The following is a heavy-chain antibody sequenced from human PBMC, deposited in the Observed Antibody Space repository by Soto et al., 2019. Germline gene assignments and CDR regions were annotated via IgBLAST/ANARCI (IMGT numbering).Heavy chain of an antibody. CDR2: ISYDGSNK. J-gene: IGHJ4*02. Sequence: PGGSLRLSCAASGFTFSSYGMHWVRQAPGKGLEWVAVISYDGSNKYYADSVKGRFTISRDNSKNTLYLQMNSLRAEDTAVYYCVQSEQPLVLFDYWGQGTLVTVSS. CDR1: GFTFSSYG. V-gene: IGHV3-30*03. D-gene: IGHD6-13*01. CDR3: VQSEQPLVLFDY.